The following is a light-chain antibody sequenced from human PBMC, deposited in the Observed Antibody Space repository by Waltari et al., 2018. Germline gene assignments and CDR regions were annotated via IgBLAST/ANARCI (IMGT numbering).Light chain of an antibody. V-gene: IGKV3-20*01. Sequence: SGRSSPRLSRPLAWYQQKPGQGLRLLSYEASWRATGIPDRCIGRGAGTDFSLTISRLEPEDFAVYYCQHYVTLPATFGQGTRVELK. CDR1: PRLSRP. J-gene: IGKJ1*01. CDR2: EAS. CDR3: QHYVTLPAT.